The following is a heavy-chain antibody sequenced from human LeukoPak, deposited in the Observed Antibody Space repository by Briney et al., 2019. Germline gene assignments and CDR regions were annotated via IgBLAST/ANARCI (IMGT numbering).Heavy chain of an antibody. D-gene: IGHD3-10*01. CDR1: GFTVSTNS. J-gene: IGHJ4*02. Sequence: GGSLRLSCTVSGFTVSTNSMSWVRQAPGKGLEWVSFIYSDNTHYSDSVKGRFTISRDNSKNTLYLQMNSLRAEDTAVYYCAKSGFSGWFGELIDYWGQGTLVTVSS. CDR3: AKSGFSGWFGELIDY. V-gene: IGHV3-53*01. CDR2: IYSDNT.